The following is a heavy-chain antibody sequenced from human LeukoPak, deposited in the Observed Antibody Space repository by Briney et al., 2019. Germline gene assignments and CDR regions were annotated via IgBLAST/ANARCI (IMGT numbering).Heavy chain of an antibody. CDR2: IYPGDSDT. Sequence: GESLKISCKGSGYSFTSYWIGWVRQMPGKGLEWMGIIYPGDSDTRYSPSFQCQVSISADKSISTAYLQWSSLKASDTAMYYCARGYYDFWSGYNWFDPWGQGTLVTVSS. J-gene: IGHJ5*02. CDR1: GYSFTSYW. CDR3: ARGYYDFWSGYNWFDP. D-gene: IGHD3-3*01. V-gene: IGHV5-51*01.